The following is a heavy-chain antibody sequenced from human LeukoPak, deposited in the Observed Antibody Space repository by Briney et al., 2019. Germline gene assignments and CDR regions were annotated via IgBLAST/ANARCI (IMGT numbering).Heavy chain of an antibody. J-gene: IGHJ4*02. CDR1: GGSFSGYY. V-gene: IGHV4-34*01. CDR2: INHSGST. CDR3: ARVRPYDSSGRYFDC. Sequence: PSETLSLTCAVYGGSFSGYYWSWIRQPPGKGLEWIGEINHSGSTNYNPSLKSRVTISVDTSKNQFSLKLSSVTAADTAVYYCARVRPYDSSGRYFDCWGQGTLVTVSS. D-gene: IGHD3-22*01.